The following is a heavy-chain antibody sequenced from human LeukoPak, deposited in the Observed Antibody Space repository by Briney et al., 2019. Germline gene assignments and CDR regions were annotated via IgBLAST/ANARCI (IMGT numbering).Heavy chain of an antibody. CDR2: ISGSGGST. Sequence: GGSLRLSCAASGFTFSSYAMSWVRQAPGKGLEWVSAISGSGGSTYYADSVKGRFTISRDNSKNTLYLQMNSLRAEDTAVYYCAKDPSMTTVVTPFDYWGQGTLVTVSS. D-gene: IGHD4-23*01. CDR3: AKDPSMTTVVTPFDY. J-gene: IGHJ4*02. V-gene: IGHV3-23*01. CDR1: GFTFSSYA.